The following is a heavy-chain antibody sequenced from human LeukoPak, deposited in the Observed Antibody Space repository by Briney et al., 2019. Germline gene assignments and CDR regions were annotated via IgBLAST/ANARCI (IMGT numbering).Heavy chain of an antibody. Sequence: ASVKVSRKASGYTFTSYYIHWVRQAPGQGLEWMGIINPAGGSTTYAQKFQGSRLTLTRDTSTSTVYMELSSLRSEDTAVYYCARGRGVHDSHTYDYFDYWGQGSLVTVSS. V-gene: IGHV1-46*01. J-gene: IGHJ4*02. D-gene: IGHD3-22*01. CDR1: GYTFTSYY. CDR2: INPAGGST. CDR3: ARGRGVHDSHTYDYFDY.